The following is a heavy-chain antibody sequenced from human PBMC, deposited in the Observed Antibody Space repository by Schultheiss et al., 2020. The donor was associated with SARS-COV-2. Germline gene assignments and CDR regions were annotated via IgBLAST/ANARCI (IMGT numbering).Heavy chain of an antibody. J-gene: IGHJ4*02. V-gene: IGHV2-5*04. D-gene: IGHD4-17*01. CDR3: VRTDSYGDYDY. CDR2: IYWDDDK. CDR1: GFSLSTSQMG. Sequence: SGLTLVKPTETLALTCTFSGFSLSTSQMGVGWVRQPPGRALEWLGFIYWDDDKRYSPSLKSRVTIIKDTSKNQVVLIMTNMDPVDTGTYYCVRTDSYGDYDYWGQGTLVTVSS.